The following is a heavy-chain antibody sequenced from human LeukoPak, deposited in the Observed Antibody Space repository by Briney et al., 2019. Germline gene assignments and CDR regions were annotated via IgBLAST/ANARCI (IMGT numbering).Heavy chain of an antibody. V-gene: IGHV3-23*01. CDR1: GFTFSNYA. CDR2: TVGNGGST. D-gene: IGHD2-15*01. CDR3: AKVTSAGSCYQSDY. J-gene: IGHJ4*02. Sequence: GGSLRLSCAASGFTFSNYAMSWVRQAPGKGLEWVSATVGNGGSTYYADSVKGRFTISRDNSKNTLYLQMNNLGAEDTAVYYCAKVTSAGSCYQSDYWGQGTLVTVSS.